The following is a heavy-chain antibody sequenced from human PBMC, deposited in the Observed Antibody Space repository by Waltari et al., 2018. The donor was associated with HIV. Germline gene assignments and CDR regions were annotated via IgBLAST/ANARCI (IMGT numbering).Heavy chain of an antibody. CDR2: ISYDGSNK. D-gene: IGHD6-19*01. Sequence: QVQLVESGGGVVQPGRSLRLSCAASGFTFSRYGMHWVRQAPGKGLEWVAVISYDGSNKYYADSVKGRFTISRDNSKNTVYLQMNSLRTEDTAVYYCVREGQWLVGSFDYWGQGTLVTVSS. J-gene: IGHJ4*02. V-gene: IGHV3-30*03. CDR3: VREGQWLVGSFDY. CDR1: GFTFSRYG.